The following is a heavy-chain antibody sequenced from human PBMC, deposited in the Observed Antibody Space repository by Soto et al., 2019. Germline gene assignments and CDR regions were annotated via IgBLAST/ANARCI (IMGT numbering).Heavy chain of an antibody. CDR1: GGSISSYY. CDR3: ARRYYDILTGYYTNDYYYYMDV. V-gene: IGHV4-59*08. J-gene: IGHJ6*03. D-gene: IGHD3-9*01. CDR2: IYYSGST. Sequence: SETLSLTCTVSGGSISSYYWSWIRQPPGKGLEWIGYIYYSGSTNYNPSLKSRVTISVDTSKNQFSLKLSSVTAADTAVYYCARRYYDILTGYYTNDYYYYMDVWGKGTTVTVSS.